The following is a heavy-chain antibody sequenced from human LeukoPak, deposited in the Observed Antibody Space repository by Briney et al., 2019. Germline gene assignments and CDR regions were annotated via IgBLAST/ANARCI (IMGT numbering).Heavy chain of an antibody. J-gene: IGHJ4*02. Sequence: PGGSLRLSCAASGFTFDDFAMHWVRQAPGKGLEWVAVISYDGSNKYYADSVKGRFTISRDNSKNTLYLQMNSLRAEDTAVYYCARDPANYYDSSGYRDWGQRTLVTVSS. CDR1: GFTFDDFA. V-gene: IGHV3-30*04. CDR3: ARDPANYYDSSGYRD. CDR2: ISYDGSNK. D-gene: IGHD3-22*01.